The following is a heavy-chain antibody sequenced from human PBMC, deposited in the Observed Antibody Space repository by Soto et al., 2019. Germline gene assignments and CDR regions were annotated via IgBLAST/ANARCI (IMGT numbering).Heavy chain of an antibody. CDR1: FTSYD. CDR3: ARGPGSSDWRFSYYYMDV. D-gene: IGHD6-19*01. CDR2: MNPNSGDT. Sequence: QVQLVQSGAEVKKPGASVKVSCTFTSYDINWVRQAPGQGLEWMAWMNPNSGDTRYAQKLQGRVTMTRNTSSFTAYMELSSLRSEDTAVYYWARGPGSSDWRFSYYYMDVWGQGTTVTVSS. J-gene: IGHJ6*02. V-gene: IGHV1-8*01.